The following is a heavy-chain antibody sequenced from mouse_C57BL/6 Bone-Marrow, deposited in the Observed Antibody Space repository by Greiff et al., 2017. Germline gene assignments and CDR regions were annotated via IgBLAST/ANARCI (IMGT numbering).Heavy chain of an antibody. V-gene: IGHV1-9*01. D-gene: IGHD1-1*02. CDR1: GYTFTGYW. Sequence: VQLQQSGPELVKPGASVKISCKASGYTFTGYWIEWVKQRPGHGLEWIGEILPGSGSTNYNEKFKGKATFTADTSSNTAYMQLSSLTTEDSAIYYCARSDGRGYFDVWGTGTTVTVSS. CDR3: ARSDGRGYFDV. CDR2: ILPGSGST. J-gene: IGHJ1*03.